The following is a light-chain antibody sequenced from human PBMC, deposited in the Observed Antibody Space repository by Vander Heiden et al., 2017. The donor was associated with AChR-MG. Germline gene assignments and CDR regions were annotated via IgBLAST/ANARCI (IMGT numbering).Light chain of an antibody. CDR1: QDIRYY. V-gene: IGKV1-33*01. CDR2: DAS. J-gene: IGKJ4*01. CDR3: QQEDTLPLT. Sequence: DIQMTQSPSSLSASVGDRVTITCQASQDIRYYLNWYQQKPGKAPKLLIYDASNLETGVPSRFSGSGSGTDFTFTITSLQPEDLATYYCQQEDTLPLTFGGRTKVDIK.